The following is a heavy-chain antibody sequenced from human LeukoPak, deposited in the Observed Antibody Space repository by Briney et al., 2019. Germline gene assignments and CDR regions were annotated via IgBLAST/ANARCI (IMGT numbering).Heavy chain of an antibody. CDR1: GFTFSSYA. J-gene: IGHJ4*02. D-gene: IGHD2-15*01. CDR3: AKEGGGDCSGGSCYSYYFDY. Sequence: GGSLRLSCAASGFTFSSYAMSWVRQAPGKGLEWVSAISGSGGSTYYADSVKGRFTISRDNSKNTLYLQMNSLRAEDTAVYYCAKEGGGDCSGGSCYSYYFDYWGQGTLVTVSS. V-gene: IGHV3-23*01. CDR2: ISGSGGST.